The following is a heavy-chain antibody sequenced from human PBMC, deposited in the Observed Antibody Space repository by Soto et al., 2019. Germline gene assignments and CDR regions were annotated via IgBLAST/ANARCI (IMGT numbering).Heavy chain of an antibody. V-gene: IGHV3-13*01. J-gene: IGHJ4*02. CDR1: GFTFSSYD. CDR2: IGTAGDT. CDR3: ARSGLHLGELSVYYFDY. D-gene: IGHD3-16*02. Sequence: GGSLRLSCAASGFTFSSYDMHWVRQATGKGLEWVSAIGTAGDTYYPGSVKGRFTISRENAKNSLYLKMNSLRAGDTAVYYCARSGLHLGELSVYYFDYWGQGTLVTVSS.